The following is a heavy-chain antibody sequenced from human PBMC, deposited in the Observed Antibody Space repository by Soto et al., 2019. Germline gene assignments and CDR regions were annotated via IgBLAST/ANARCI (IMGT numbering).Heavy chain of an antibody. V-gene: IGHV1-46*03. D-gene: IGHD1-26*01. CDR2: INPTGGST. Sequence: QVQLVQSGAEVKKPGAPVKVSCKASGYTFTSYYMHWVRQAPGQGLEWMGIINPTGGSTTYAQKFQGRVTMTRDTSASTVYMELSSLRSEDTAVYYCARDLWGNGWSTSPDYWGQGTLVTVSS. J-gene: IGHJ4*02. CDR1: GYTFTSYY. CDR3: ARDLWGNGWSTSPDY.